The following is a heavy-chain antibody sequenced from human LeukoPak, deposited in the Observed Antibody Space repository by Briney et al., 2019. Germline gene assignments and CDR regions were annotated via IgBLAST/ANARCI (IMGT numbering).Heavy chain of an antibody. J-gene: IGHJ4*02. CDR3: AKEFPETYSSSTSCYTDY. CDR1: GFTFSSYG. CDR2: ISYDGSNK. Sequence: GRSLRLSCAASGFTFSSYGTHWVRQAPGKGLEWVAVISYDGSNKYYADSVKGRFTISRDNSKNTLYLQMNSLRAEDTAVYYCAKEFPETYSSSTSCYTDYWGQGTLVTVSS. V-gene: IGHV3-30*18. D-gene: IGHD2-2*02.